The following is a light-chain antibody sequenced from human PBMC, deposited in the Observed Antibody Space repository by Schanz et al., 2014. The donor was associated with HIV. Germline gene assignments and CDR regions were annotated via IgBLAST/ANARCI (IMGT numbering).Light chain of an antibody. CDR3: LQYGSSPRT. J-gene: IGKJ1*01. CDR1: QSVSSN. Sequence: EIVMTQSPATLSVSPGERATLSCRASQSVSSNLAWYHQKPAQAPRLLIYGASTRATGIPARFSGSGSGTEFTLTISRLEPEDFAVYYCLQYGSSPRTFGLGTKVEI. CDR2: GAS. V-gene: IGKV3-15*01.